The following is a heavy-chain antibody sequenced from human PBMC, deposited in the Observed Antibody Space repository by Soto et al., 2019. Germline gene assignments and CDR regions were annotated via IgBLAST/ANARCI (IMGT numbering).Heavy chain of an antibody. D-gene: IGHD3-3*01. CDR1: RYTFTSYY. J-gene: IGHJ6*02. Sequence: ASVKVSCKASRYTFTSYYMHWVRQAPGQGLEWMGWISAYTGNTNYAQKLQGRVTMTTDTSTSTAYMELRSLRSDDTAVYYCARGTIFGFGMDVWGQGTTVTVSS. CDR3: ARGTIFGFGMDV. V-gene: IGHV1-18*04. CDR2: ISAYTGNT.